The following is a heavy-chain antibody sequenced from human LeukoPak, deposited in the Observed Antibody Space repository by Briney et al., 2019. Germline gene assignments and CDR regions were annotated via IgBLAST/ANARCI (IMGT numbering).Heavy chain of an antibody. CDR3: ARFVVGQWLINY. D-gene: IGHD6-19*01. CDR1: GGSMNSYY. V-gene: IGHV4-59*08. J-gene: IGHJ4*02. Sequence: SETLSLTCTVSGGSMNSYYWSWVRQPPGKGLEWIAYIYYLGSTSYSPSLRGRGSISVDTSKNQFSLKLSSVTAADTAVYYCARFVVGQWLINYWGQGALVTVSS. CDR2: IYYLGST.